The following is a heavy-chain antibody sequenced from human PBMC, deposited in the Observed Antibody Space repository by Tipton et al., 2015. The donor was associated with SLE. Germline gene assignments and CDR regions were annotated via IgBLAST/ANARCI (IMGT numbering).Heavy chain of an antibody. Sequence: TLSLTCTVSGGSISSGGYYWTWIRQLPGKGLEWIGEIHHSGSTNSNPSLKSRVTISVDKSKNQFSLKLSSVTAADTAVYYCAGDSSGSYYDRGGYYQLANRHFDLWGRGILVSVSS. CDR3: AGDSSGSYYDRGGYYQLANRHFDL. CDR2: IHHSGST. CDR1: GGSISSGGYY. D-gene: IGHD3-22*01. V-gene: IGHV4-61*08. J-gene: IGHJ4*02.